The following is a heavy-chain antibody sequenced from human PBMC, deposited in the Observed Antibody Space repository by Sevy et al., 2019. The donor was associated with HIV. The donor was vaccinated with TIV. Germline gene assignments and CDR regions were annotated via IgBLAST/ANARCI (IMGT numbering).Heavy chain of an antibody. V-gene: IGHV3-9*01. J-gene: IGHJ4*02. D-gene: IGHD3-9*01. CDR2: ITWNSGDI. CDR3: AKGGYDILTALDY. CDR1: GFTFDDYS. Sequence: GGSLRLSCAASGFTFDDYSMHWVRQAPGKGLEWVSGITWNSGDIGYVDSVKGRFTISRDNAKNSVFLQLNSLKPEDTAFYYCAKGGYDILTALDYWGQGTLVTVS.